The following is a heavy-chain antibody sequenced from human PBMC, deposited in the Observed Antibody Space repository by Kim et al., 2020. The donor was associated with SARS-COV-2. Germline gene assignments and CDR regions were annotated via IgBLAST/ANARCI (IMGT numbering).Heavy chain of an antibody. CDR3: ARYGSITNWAMDV. Sequence: GGSLRLSCAASGFTFSSYWMHWVRQGPGKGLVWVSRIKSDGSSTDYADSVKGRFTISRDNAKNTLYLQMNRLRAEDTAVYYCARYGSITNWAMDVWGQGTTVTVSS. V-gene: IGHV3-74*01. D-gene: IGHD2-2*01. J-gene: IGHJ6*02. CDR2: IKSDGSST. CDR1: GFTFSSYW.